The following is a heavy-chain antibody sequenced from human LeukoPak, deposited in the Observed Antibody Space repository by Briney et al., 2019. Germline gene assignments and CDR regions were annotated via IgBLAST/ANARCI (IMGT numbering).Heavy chain of an antibody. Sequence: SETLSLTCSVSGGSISSYYWSWIRQPPGKGLEWIGYIYYSGRTNYNPSLKSRVTISVDTSKNQFSLTLSSVTAADTAVYYCARDLVIAAAVSWGQGTLVTVSS. D-gene: IGHD6-13*01. CDR3: ARDLVIAAAVS. V-gene: IGHV4-59*01. CDR1: GGSISSYY. CDR2: IYYSGRT. J-gene: IGHJ4*02.